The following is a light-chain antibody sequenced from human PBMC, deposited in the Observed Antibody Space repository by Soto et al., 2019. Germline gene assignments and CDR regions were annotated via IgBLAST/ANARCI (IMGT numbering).Light chain of an antibody. J-gene: IGKJ1*01. Sequence: DIVMTQPPLSSPVTLGQPASISCRSSQSLVHSDGNTYLSWLQQRPGQPPRLLISKISDRFSGVTERISGSGGGTDFTLTISRVEAEDVGFYYCMQGTQSPWTFGQGTKVEIK. V-gene: IGKV2-24*01. CDR3: MQGTQSPWT. CDR1: QSLVHSDGNTY. CDR2: KIS.